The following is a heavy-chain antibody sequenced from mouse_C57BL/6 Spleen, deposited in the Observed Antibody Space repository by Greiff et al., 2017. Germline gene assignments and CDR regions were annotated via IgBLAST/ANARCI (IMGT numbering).Heavy chain of an antibody. CDR1: GYTFTSYW. CDR3: ARGSSGAVYFDY. Sequence: VQLQQPGAELVKPGASVKMSCKASGYTFTSYWITWVKQRPGQGLEWIGEIYPGSGSTNYNEKFKSKATLTVDTSSSTAYMQLSSLTSEDSAVYYCARGSSGAVYFDYWGQGTTLTVSS. CDR2: IYPGSGST. V-gene: IGHV1-55*01. J-gene: IGHJ2*01. D-gene: IGHD3-2*02.